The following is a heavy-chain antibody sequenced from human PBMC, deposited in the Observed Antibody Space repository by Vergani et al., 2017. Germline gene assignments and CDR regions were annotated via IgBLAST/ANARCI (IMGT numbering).Heavy chain of an antibody. D-gene: IGHD2-2*01. J-gene: IGHJ5*02. CDR1: GGSISSYY. V-gene: IGHV4-34*01. Sequence: QVQLQESGPGLVKPSETLSLTCTVSGGSISSYYWSWIRQPPGKGLEWIGEINHSGSTNYNPSLKSRVTISVDTSKNQFSLKLSSVTAADTAVYYCASARGVVVVPAAPRGWFDPWGQGTLVTVSS. CDR3: ASARGVVVVPAAPRGWFDP. CDR2: INHSGST.